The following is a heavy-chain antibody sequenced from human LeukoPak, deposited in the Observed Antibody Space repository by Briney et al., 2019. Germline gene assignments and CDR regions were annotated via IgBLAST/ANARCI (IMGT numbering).Heavy chain of an antibody. D-gene: IGHD5-18*01. CDR2: IYTSGST. Sequence: SETLSLTCTVSGGSISSYYWSWIRQPAGKGLEWIGRIYTSGSTNYNPSLKSRVTMSVDTSKNQFSLKLSSVTAADTAVYYCARDPGYSYGYEELTWFDPWGQGTLVTVSS. J-gene: IGHJ5*02. CDR3: ARDPGYSYGYEELTWFDP. CDR1: GGSISSYY. V-gene: IGHV4-4*07.